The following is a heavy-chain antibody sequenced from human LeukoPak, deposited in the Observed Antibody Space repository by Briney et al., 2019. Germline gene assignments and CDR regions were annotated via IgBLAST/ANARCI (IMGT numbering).Heavy chain of an antibody. CDR3: ARERDSFDI. CDR1: GFTFDDYA. J-gene: IGHJ3*02. V-gene: IGHV3-43*02. Sequence: PGGSLRLSCAASGFTFDDYAMHWVRQTPGKGLEWVSVMRWNGVGISYADSVKGRFIISRDSSKTSLFLQMNSLRTEDTALYYCARERDSFDIWGQGTMVTVST. CDR2: MRWNGVGI.